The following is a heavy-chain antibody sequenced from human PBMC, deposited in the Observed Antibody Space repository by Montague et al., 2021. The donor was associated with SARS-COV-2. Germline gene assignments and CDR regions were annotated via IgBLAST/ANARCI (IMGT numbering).Heavy chain of an antibody. D-gene: IGHD1-1*01. CDR3: AREGTVPGPRGIYFDD. V-gene: IGHV6-1*01. J-gene: IGHJ4*02. Sequence: CAISGNSVSSNSAAWNWIRQSPSGGLEWLGRTYYRSKWYTDGAPSVKTRITITPDTSNNQFSLHLNSVTPGDTAVYYCAREGTVPGPRGIYFDDWGQGTLVTVSS. CDR2: TYYRSKWYT. CDR1: GNSVSSNSAA.